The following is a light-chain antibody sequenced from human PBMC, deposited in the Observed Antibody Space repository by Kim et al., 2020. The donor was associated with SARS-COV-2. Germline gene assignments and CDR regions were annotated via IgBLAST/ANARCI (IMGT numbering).Light chain of an antibody. V-gene: IGLV3-1*01. J-gene: IGLJ2*01. CDR1: KLGDKY. Sequence: GSPGQTASITCSGDKLGDKYACWYQQKPGQSPVLVIYQDTKRPSGIPERFSGSNSGNTATLTISETQAMDEADYYCQAWDSSTVVFGGGTQLTVL. CDR3: QAWDSSTVV. CDR2: QDT.